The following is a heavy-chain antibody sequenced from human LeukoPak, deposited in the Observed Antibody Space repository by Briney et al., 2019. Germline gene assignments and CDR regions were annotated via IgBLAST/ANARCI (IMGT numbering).Heavy chain of an antibody. J-gene: IGHJ4*02. CDR3: TRAGLRRDGYNSDY. CDR1: GFTFSHYS. CDR2: IRFTGSYI. V-gene: IGHV3-21*01. D-gene: IGHD5-24*01. Sequence: PGGSLRLSCVASGFTFSHYSMNWVRQAPGKGLEWVSSIRFTGSYIYYADSVKGRFTISRDDAKNLLSLQMISLRAEDTAVYYCTRAGLRRDGYNSDYWGQGTPVTVSS.